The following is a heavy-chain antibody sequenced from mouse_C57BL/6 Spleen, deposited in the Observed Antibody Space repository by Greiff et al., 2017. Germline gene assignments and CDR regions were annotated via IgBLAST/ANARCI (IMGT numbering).Heavy chain of an antibody. Sequence: QVQLQQPGAELVRPGSSVKLSCKASGYTFTSYWMHWVKQRPIQGLEWIGNIDPSDSETHYNQKFKDKATLTVDKSSSTAYMQLSSLTSEDSAVYYCARLYADAMDYWGQGTSVTVAS. CDR1: GYTFTSYW. V-gene: IGHV1-52*01. J-gene: IGHJ4*01. CDR3: ARLYADAMDY. D-gene: IGHD2-14*01. CDR2: IDPSDSET.